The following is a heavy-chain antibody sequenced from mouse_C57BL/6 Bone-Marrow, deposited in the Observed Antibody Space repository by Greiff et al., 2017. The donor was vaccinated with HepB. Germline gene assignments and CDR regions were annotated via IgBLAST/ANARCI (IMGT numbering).Heavy chain of an antibody. CDR2: IDPSDSYT. D-gene: IGHD2-5*01. CDR3: VAYYSNPRDY. CDR1: GYTFTSYW. J-gene: IGHJ4*01. Sequence: QVQLQQPGAELVRPGSSVKLSCKASGYTFTSYWMHWVKQRPGQGLEWIGVIDPSDSYTNYNQKFEGKATLTVDTSSSTAYMQLSSLTSEDSAVYYCVAYYSNPRDYWGQGTSVTVSS. V-gene: IGHV1-59*01.